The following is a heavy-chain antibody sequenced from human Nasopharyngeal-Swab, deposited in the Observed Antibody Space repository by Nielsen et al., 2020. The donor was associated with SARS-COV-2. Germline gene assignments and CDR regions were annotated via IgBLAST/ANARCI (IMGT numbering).Heavy chain of an antibody. CDR2: ISSSGSTI. D-gene: IGHD6-13*01. CDR1: GFTFSSYE. V-gene: IGHV3-48*03. Sequence: GESLKISCAASGFTFSSYEMNWVRQAPGKGLEWVSYISSSGSTIYYADSVKGRFTISRDNSKNTLYLQMNSLRAEDTAVYYCAKDPRTYSSSWYFDYWGQGTLVTVSS. J-gene: IGHJ4*02. CDR3: AKDPRTYSSSWYFDY.